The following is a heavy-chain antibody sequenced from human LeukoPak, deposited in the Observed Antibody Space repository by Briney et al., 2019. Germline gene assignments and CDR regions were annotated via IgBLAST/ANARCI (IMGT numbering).Heavy chain of an antibody. Sequence: PSETLSLTCAVYGGSFSGYYWSWIRQPPGKGLEWIGEINHSGSTNYNPSLKSRVTISVDTSKNQFSLKLSSVTAADTAVYYCARGPGNGGSYSAHHVYFDYWGQGTLVTVSS. CDR1: GGSFSGYY. CDR2: INHSGST. V-gene: IGHV4-34*01. D-gene: IGHD1-26*01. CDR3: ARGPGNGGSYSAHHVYFDY. J-gene: IGHJ4*02.